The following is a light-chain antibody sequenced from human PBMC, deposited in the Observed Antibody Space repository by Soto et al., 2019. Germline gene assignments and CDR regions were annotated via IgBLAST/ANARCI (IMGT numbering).Light chain of an antibody. Sequence: EIVLTQSPGTLSVSPGETATLSCRASQSVSSSYLAWYQQKPGQAPRLLVYGSYHRATGIADRFSGSGSGTDFTLTISRLEPEDFAVYYCQQYSSSYDTSLYTFGQGTKVDIK. J-gene: IGKJ2*01. CDR2: GSY. CDR3: QQYSSSYDTSLYT. CDR1: QSVSSSY. V-gene: IGKV3-20*01.